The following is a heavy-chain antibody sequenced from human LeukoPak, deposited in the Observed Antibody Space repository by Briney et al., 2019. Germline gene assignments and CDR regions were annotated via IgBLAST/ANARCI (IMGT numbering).Heavy chain of an antibody. V-gene: IGHV3-23*01. Sequence: GGSLRLSCAASGFTFSSYAMSWVRQAPGKGLEWVSAISGSGGSTYYADSMKGRFTISRDNSKNTLYLQMNSLRAEDTAVYYCAKGDITYYYDSSGYPNPGYFDYWGQGTLVTVSS. CDR2: ISGSGGST. CDR3: AKGDITYYYDSSGYPNPGYFDY. J-gene: IGHJ4*02. D-gene: IGHD3-22*01. CDR1: GFTFSSYA.